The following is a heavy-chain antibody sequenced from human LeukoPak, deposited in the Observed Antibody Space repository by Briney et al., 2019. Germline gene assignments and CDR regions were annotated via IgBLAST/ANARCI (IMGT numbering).Heavy chain of an antibody. V-gene: IGHV4-34*01. CDR1: GGSFSGYY. CDR3: ARGRRYCTNGVCYGYYMDV. D-gene: IGHD2-8*01. CDR2: INHSGST. Sequence: SETPSLTCAVYGGSFSGYYWSWIRQPPGKGLEWIGEINHSGSTNYNPSLKSRVTISVDTSKNQFSLKLSSVTAADTAVYYCARGRRYCTNGVCYGYYMDVWGKGTTVTISS. J-gene: IGHJ6*03.